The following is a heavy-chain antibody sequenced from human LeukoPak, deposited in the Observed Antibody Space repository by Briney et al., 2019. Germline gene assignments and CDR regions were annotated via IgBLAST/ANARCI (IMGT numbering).Heavy chain of an antibody. D-gene: IGHD1-20*01. CDR1: GFTISSHL. J-gene: IGHJ5*02. CDR3: ARAYNWKLDP. CDR2: IISDGTT. V-gene: IGHV3-74*03. Sequence: GGSLRLSCAASGFTISSHLMYWVRQPPGKGLVGVSRIISDGTTTYADSVKGRFTISRDNAKNTLYLEMNGLRAEDTALYYCARAYNWKLDPWGQGTLVTVSS.